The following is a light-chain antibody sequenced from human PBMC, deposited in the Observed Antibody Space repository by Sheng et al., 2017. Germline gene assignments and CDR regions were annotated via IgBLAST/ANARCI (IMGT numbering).Light chain of an antibody. CDR1: QDISNY. Sequence: DIQMTQSPSSLSASVGDRVTITCQASQDISNYLNWYQQKPGKAPKLLIYDASNLETGVPSRFSGSGSGTDFTFTISSLQPEDVGTYYCQQYDFFGPGTKVEIK. J-gene: IGKJ3*01. V-gene: IGKV1-33*01. CDR3: QQYDF. CDR2: DAS.